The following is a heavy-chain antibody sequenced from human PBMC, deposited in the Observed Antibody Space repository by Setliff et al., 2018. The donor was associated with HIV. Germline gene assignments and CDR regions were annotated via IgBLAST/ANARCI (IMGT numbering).Heavy chain of an antibody. Sequence: SETLSLTCAVYGGSFSGYYWSWIRQPPGKGLEWIGEINHSGSTIYNPSLESRVTISVDTSKNQFSLKLSSVTAADTAVYYCASTYYNFWSGYQGIDYWGQGTLVTVSS. CDR1: GGSFSGYY. CDR3: ASTYYNFWSGYQGIDY. V-gene: IGHV4-34*01. J-gene: IGHJ4*02. CDR2: INHSGST. D-gene: IGHD3-3*01.